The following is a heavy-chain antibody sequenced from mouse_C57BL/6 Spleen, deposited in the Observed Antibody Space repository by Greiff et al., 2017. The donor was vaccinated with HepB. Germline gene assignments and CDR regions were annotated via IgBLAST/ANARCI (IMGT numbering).Heavy chain of an antibody. CDR1: GYTFTSYW. Sequence: QVQLQQPGAELVRPGTSVKLSCKASGYTFTSYWMHWVKQRPGQGLEWIGVIDPSDSYTNYNQKFKGKATLTVDTSSSTAYMQLSSLTSEDSAVYYGARYDGSSPGCAYWGQGTLVTVSA. CDR2: IDPSDSYT. J-gene: IGHJ3*01. V-gene: IGHV1-59*01. CDR3: ARYDGSSPGCAY. D-gene: IGHD2-3*01.